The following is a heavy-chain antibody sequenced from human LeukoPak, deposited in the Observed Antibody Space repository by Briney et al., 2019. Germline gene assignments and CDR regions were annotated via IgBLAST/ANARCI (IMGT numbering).Heavy chain of an antibody. CDR2: IIPIFRTA. J-gene: IGHJ4*02. Sequence: ASVKVSCKASEGTFNDYAINWVRQAPGEGLEWMGGIIPIFRTANYAQKFQGRVTITKDDVTSTAYMELSSLRSEDTAVYYYATDPLSRDSSGYYDYWGQGTLVTVSS. CDR3: ATDPLSRDSSGYYDY. V-gene: IGHV1-69*05. CDR1: EGTFNDYA. D-gene: IGHD3-22*01.